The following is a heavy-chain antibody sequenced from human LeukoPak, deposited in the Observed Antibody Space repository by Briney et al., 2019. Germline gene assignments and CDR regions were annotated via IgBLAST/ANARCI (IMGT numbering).Heavy chain of an antibody. V-gene: IGHV3-9*01. CDR2: ISWNSGSI. Sequence: GGSLRLSCAASGFTFDDYAMHWVRQAPGKGLEWVSGISWNSGSIGYADSVKGRFTISRDNAKNSLYLQMNSLRAEDTALYYCAKDDSSSPYYFDYWGQGTLVTVSS. CDR3: AKDDSSSPYYFDY. J-gene: IGHJ4*02. CDR1: GFTFDDYA. D-gene: IGHD6-13*01.